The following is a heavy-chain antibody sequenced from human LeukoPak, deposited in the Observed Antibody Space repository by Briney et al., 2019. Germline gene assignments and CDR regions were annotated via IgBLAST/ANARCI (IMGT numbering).Heavy chain of an antibody. J-gene: IGHJ3*02. V-gene: IGHV3-9*01. CDR3: AKENVAATSGAFDI. CDR2: ISWNSGSI. CDR1: GFTFDDYA. Sequence: GGSLRLSCATSGFTFDDYAMHWVRQAPGKGLEWVSCISWNSGSIGYADSVKGRFTISRDNAKNSLYLQMNSLRAEDTALYYCAKENVAATSGAFDIWGQGTMVTVSS. D-gene: IGHD2-15*01.